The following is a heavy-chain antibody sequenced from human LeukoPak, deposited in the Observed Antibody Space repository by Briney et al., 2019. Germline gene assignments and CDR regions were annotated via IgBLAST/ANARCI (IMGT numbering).Heavy chain of an antibody. V-gene: IGHV1-69*06. D-gene: IGHD2-8*01. J-gene: IGHJ5*02. CDR3: ARAGIPGYCTNVTCSNWLDP. CDR1: GDTFTTYA. Sequence: ASVKVSCKASGDTFTTYAIIWVRQAPGQGLEWMGGIIPMFATPNYAQRLRGRVTITADKSTTTAYMELSSLRFEDTAVYYCARAGIPGYCTNVTCSNWLDPWGQGTLVTVSS. CDR2: IIPMFATP.